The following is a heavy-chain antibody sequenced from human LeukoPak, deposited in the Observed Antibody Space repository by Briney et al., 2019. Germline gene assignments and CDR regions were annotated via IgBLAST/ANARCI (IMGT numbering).Heavy chain of an antibody. J-gene: IGHJ5*02. CDR2: ISGSDGST. CDR1: GFTFSTYA. V-gene: IGHV3-23*01. Sequence: PGGSLRLSCAASGFTFSTYAMNWVRQAPGKGLEWLSVISGSDGSTYYADSVKGRFTISRDNSKNTLYLQMNSLIAEDAAVYYCAKDLLGYCSGGICPSPVWFDPWGQGTLVTVSS. D-gene: IGHD2-15*01. CDR3: AKDLLGYCSGGICPSPVWFDP.